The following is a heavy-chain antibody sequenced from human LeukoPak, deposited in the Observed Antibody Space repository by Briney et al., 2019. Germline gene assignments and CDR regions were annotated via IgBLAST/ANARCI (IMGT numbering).Heavy chain of an antibody. D-gene: IGHD7-27*01. CDR2: IYYSGST. CDR1: GGSVSSGSYY. Sequence: PSETLSLTCTVSGGSVSSGSYYWSWIRQPPGKRLEWIGHIYYSGSTNYNPSLKSRVTISVDTSKNQFSLKLSSVTAADTAVYFCTRLHWGSGGSGSFDYWGQGTLVTVSS. J-gene: IGHJ4*02. CDR3: TRLHWGSGGSGSFDY. V-gene: IGHV4-61*01.